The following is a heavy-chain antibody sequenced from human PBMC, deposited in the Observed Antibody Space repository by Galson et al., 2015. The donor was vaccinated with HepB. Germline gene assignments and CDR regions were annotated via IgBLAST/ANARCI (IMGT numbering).Heavy chain of an antibody. CDR3: SRGVLTWTGYDYGSFFDY. J-gene: IGHJ4*02. V-gene: IGHV6-1*01. CDR2: TYYRSKWYY. D-gene: IGHD5-12*01. Sequence: CAISGDSVSSNSASWNWIRQSPSRGLEWLGMTYYRSKWYYDCAVSVKSRMSINPDTSKNQFSLQLNSVTPEDTAVYYCSRGVLTWTGYDYGSFFDYWGQGSQVTVSS. CDR1: GDSVSSNSAS.